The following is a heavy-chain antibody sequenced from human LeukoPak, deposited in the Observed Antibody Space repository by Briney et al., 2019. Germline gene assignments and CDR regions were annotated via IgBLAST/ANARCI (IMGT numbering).Heavy chain of an antibody. V-gene: IGHV3-23*01. D-gene: IGHD2-2*01. CDR2: IGETGGVT. J-gene: IGHJ4*02. CDR3: AKDPQAAPMGAYFDF. Sequence: GGSLRLSCAASGFTFTTCAMNWVRQAPGKGLEWVSTIGETGGVTYYADSVKGRFTISRDNSKNTLYLQMNSLRAEDTAVYYCAKDPQAAPMGAYFDFWGQGTLVTVSS. CDR1: GFTFTTCA.